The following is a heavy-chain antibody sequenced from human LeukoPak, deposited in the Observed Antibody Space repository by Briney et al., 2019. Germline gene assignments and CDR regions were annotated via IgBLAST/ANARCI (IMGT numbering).Heavy chain of an antibody. V-gene: IGHV3-64*02. CDR1: GFTFSGSA. D-gene: IGHD1-14*01. Sequence: GGSLRLSCAASGFTFSGSAMHRVRQAPGKRLETVSAISSDGGRAYYGDSVKGRFTISRDNSKNTLYLQMGSLRAEDMAVYYCARWVGTQLDFWGQGTLVTVSS. J-gene: IGHJ4*02. CDR2: ISSDGGRA. CDR3: ARWVGTQLDF.